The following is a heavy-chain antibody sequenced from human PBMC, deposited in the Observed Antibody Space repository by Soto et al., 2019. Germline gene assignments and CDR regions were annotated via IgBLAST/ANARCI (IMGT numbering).Heavy chain of an antibody. V-gene: IGHV1-18*01. D-gene: IGHD4-17*01. J-gene: IGHJ4*02. CDR3: PRDMGVNDNGDYVHY. CDR2: ISGYNGNT. Sequence: QVQLVQSGAEVKNPGASVKVSCKASGYTFINYGITWVRQAPGQGLEWMGWISGYNGNTKYGQKVQGRVTMTTDTSTSTAYMELWSLKSDDTAVYYCPRDMGVNDNGDYVHYWGQGTLVTVSS. CDR1: GYTFINYG.